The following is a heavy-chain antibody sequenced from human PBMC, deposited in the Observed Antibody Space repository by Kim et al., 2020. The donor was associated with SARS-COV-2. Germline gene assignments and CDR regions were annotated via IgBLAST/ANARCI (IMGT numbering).Heavy chain of an antibody. Sequence: GGSLSLSCAASGFTFSSYAMHWVRQAPGKGLEWVAVISYDGSNKYYADSVKGRFTISRDNSKNTLYLQMNSLRAEDTAVYYCAREDTRIFGSSGRFDPWGQGTLVTVSS. CDR1: GFTFSSYA. J-gene: IGHJ5*02. CDR2: ISYDGSNK. V-gene: IGHV3-30*04. D-gene: IGHD2-15*01. CDR3: AREDTRIFGSSGRFDP.